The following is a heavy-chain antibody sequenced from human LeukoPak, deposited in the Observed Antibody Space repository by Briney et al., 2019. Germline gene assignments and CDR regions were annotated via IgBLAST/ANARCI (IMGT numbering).Heavy chain of an antibody. Sequence: GRSLRLSCEASEFIFSSYGMHWVRQAPGKGLEWVAAIWDDGSEKYYGDSVRGRFTISRDNSKNTLYLQMDSLRAEDTAVYYCARDIASVRFDYWGQGTLVSVSS. CDR2: IWDDGSEK. J-gene: IGHJ4*02. V-gene: IGHV3-33*01. D-gene: IGHD2-21*01. CDR3: ARDIASVRFDY. CDR1: EFIFSSYG.